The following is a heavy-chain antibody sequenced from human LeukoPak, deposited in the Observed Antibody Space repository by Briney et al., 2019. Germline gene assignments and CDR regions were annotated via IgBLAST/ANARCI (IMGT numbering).Heavy chain of an antibody. CDR1: GGSFSGYY. Sequence: SETLSLTCAVYGGSFSGYYWSWIRQPPGKGLEWIGEINHSGSTNYNPSLKSRVTISVDTSKNQFSLKLSSVTAADTAVYYCARVSVDMATIHRLGMDVWGQGTTVTVSS. CDR2: INHSGST. CDR3: ARVSVDMATIHRLGMDV. V-gene: IGHV4-34*01. D-gene: IGHD5-24*01. J-gene: IGHJ6*02.